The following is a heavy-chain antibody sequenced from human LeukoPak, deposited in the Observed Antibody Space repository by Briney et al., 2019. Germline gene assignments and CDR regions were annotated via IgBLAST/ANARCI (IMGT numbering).Heavy chain of an antibody. CDR1: GFTVSSNY. D-gene: IGHD1-26*01. V-gene: IGHV3-66*01. J-gene: IGHJ6*02. CDR2: IYSGGST. CDR3: AKDVGLPWELLGYYYYGMDV. Sequence: GRSLRLSCAASGFTVSSNYMSWVSQAPGKGLEWVSVIYSGGSTYYADSVKGRFTITRDNSKNTLYLQMSSLRAEDTAVYYCAKDVGLPWELLGYYYYGMDVWGQGTTVTVSS.